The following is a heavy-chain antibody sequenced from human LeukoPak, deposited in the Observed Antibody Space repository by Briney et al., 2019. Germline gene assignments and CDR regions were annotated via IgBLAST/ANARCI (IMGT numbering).Heavy chain of an antibody. V-gene: IGHV4-59*01. D-gene: IGHD6-13*01. CDR1: GGSISSYY. Sequence: SETLSLTCTVSGGSISSYYWSWIRQPPGKGLEWIGYIYYSGSTNYNPSLKSRVTISVDTSKNQFSLKLSSVTAVDTAVYYCARGGSSWYPNWFDPWGQGTLVTVSS. CDR3: ARGGSSWYPNWFDP. J-gene: IGHJ5*02. CDR2: IYYSGST.